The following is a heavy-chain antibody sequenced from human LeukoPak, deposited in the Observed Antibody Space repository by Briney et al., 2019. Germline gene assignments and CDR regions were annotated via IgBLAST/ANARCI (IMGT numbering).Heavy chain of an antibody. J-gene: IGHJ3*02. CDR3: ARGDAIVGAQDDAFDI. CDR1: GYSFTSYD. D-gene: IGHD1-26*01. Sequence: ASVKVSRKASGYSFTSYDITWVRQAPGQGLEWMGRIFPILGIANYAQKFQGRGTITADKSTSTAYMELSSLRSEETAVYYCARGDAIVGAQDDAFDIWGQGTMVTVSS. V-gene: IGHV1-69*04. CDR2: IFPILGIA.